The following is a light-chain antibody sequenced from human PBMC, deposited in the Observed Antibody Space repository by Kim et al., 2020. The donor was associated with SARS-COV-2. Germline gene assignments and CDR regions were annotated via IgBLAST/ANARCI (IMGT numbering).Light chain of an antibody. V-gene: IGKV2-28*01. Sequence: EPASISFRSSQSLLYSNGYNYLDWYLQKPGQSPQLLIYLGSNRASGVPDRFSGSGSGTDFTLKVSRVEAEDVGVYYCMQALQIPQTFGQGTKLEI. J-gene: IGKJ2*01. CDR3: MQALQIPQT. CDR2: LGS. CDR1: QSLLYSNGYNY.